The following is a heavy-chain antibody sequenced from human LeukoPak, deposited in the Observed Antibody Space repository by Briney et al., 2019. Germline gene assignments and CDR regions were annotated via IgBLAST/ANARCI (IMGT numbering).Heavy chain of an antibody. D-gene: IGHD4-17*01. V-gene: IGHV3-30*02. J-gene: IGHJ6*03. CDR3: AKDRDYGDYPSAYYYYMDV. CDR2: IRYDGTNK. CDR1: GFTFSTYG. Sequence: GGSLRLSCAASGFTFSTYGIHWVRQAPGKGLEWVAFIRYDGTNKWYADSVKGRFTISRDNSKNTLYLQMNSVRVEDTAVYHCAKDRDYGDYPSAYYYYMDVWGNGTMVTVSS.